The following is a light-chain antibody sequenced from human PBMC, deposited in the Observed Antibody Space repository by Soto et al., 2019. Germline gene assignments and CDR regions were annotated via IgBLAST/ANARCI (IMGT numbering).Light chain of an antibody. J-gene: IGLJ1*01. CDR1: SSDISSYDH. CDR3: ISYTDRQSYL. Sequence: QSALTQPASVSGSPGQSITISCSGTSSDISSYDHVAWYQQFPGKSPKLMIYAVSDRPSGVSDRFSGSKSGISASLTISGLQTEDEADYYCISYTDRQSYLFGTGTKVT. CDR2: AVS. V-gene: IGLV2-14*03.